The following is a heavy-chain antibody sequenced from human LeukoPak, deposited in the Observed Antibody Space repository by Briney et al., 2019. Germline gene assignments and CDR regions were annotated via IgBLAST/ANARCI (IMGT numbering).Heavy chain of an antibody. CDR1: GFTFSSYA. V-gene: IGHV3-30-3*01. D-gene: IGHD1-1*01. CDR2: ISYDGSNK. CDR3: AKDQDDYYFDY. Sequence: PGGSLRLSCAASGFTFSSYAMHWVRQAPGKGLEWVAVISYDGSNKYYADSVKGRFTISRDNSKNTLYLQMNSLRAEDTAVYYCAKDQDDYYFDYRGQGTLVTVSS. J-gene: IGHJ4*02.